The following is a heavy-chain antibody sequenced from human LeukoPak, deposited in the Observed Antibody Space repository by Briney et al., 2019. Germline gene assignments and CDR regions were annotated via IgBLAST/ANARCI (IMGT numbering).Heavy chain of an antibody. CDR2: ISSSSSTI. Sequence: GGSLRLSCAASGFTFSSYGMTWVRQAPGKGVEWVSYISSSSSTIYYADSVKGRFTISRDNAKNSLYLQLNSLRAEDTVVYYCARSLVVGATYPYHWGQGTLVTVSS. J-gene: IGHJ5*02. V-gene: IGHV3-48*01. CDR1: GFTFSSYG. CDR3: ARSLVVGATYPYH. D-gene: IGHD1-26*01.